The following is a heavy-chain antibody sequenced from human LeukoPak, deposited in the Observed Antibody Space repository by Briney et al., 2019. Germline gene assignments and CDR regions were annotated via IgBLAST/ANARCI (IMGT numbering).Heavy chain of an antibody. CDR2: IYTSGST. Sequence: SETLSLTCTVSGGSISTYYWNWIRQPAGKGLEWIGRIYTSGSTNYNPSLKSRVTVSVDTSKNQFSLKLTSVTAADTAVNYCARGKVVAGTPGQNSWDNWGQGILVTVSS. CDR1: GGSISTYY. CDR3: ARGKVVAGTPGQNSWDN. V-gene: IGHV4-4*07. J-gene: IGHJ4*02. D-gene: IGHD6-19*01.